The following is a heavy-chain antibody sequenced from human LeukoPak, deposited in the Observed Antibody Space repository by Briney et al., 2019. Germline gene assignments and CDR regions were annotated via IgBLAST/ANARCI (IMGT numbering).Heavy chain of an antibody. D-gene: IGHD3-22*01. CDR2: SYYSGST. J-gene: IGHJ5*02. V-gene: IGHV4-31*03. CDR1: GGSISSGGYY. CDR3: ARGRPRSGYYFGNWFDP. Sequence: SETLSLTCTVSGGSISSGGYYWSWIRQHPGKGLEWIGYSYYSGSTYYNPSLKSRVTISVDTSKNQFSLKLSSVTAADTAVYYCARGRPRSGYYFGNWFDPWGQGTLVTVSS.